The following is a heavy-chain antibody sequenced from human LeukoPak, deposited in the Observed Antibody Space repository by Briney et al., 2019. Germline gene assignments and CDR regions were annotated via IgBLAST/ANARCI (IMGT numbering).Heavy chain of an antibody. CDR3: AREDAGGYVDY. CDR2: ISSSSIYI. V-gene: IGHV3-21*01. J-gene: IGHJ4*02. CDR1: GFTFTTYT. D-gene: IGHD5-12*01. Sequence: TTGGSLRLSCAASGFTFTTYTMNWVRQAPGKGLEWVSSISSSSIYIYYADSLEGRFTISRDNAKYSLYLQIDSLRADDTAVYYCAREDAGGYVDYWGQGTLVAVSS.